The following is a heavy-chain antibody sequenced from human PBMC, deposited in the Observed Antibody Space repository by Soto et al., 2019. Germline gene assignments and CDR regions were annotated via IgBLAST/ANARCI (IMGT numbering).Heavy chain of an antibody. CDR3: GRVASGKWAYYYYGMDV. V-gene: IGHV4-34*01. Sequence: PSETLSLTCAVYDGSSSGYYWSWIRKPPGTGLEWIGEINHSGSTNYNPSLKSRVTISVDTSKKQFSLKLSAVTAAGKAVYCCGRVASGKWAYYYYGMDVWGQGTTVTVSS. D-gene: IGHD1-26*01. CDR2: INHSGST. CDR1: DGSSSGYY. J-gene: IGHJ6*02.